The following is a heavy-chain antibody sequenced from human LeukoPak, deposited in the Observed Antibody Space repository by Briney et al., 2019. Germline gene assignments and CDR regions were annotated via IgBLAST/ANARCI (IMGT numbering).Heavy chain of an antibody. D-gene: IGHD3-9*01. Sequence: PSETLSLTCTVSGYSISSGYYWGWIRQPPGKGLEWIGSIYHSGSTYYNPSLKSRVTISVDTSKNQFSLKLSSVTAADTAVYYCASFNDILTRYDYWGQGTLVTVSS. V-gene: IGHV4-38-2*02. CDR3: ASFNDILTRYDY. J-gene: IGHJ4*02. CDR1: GYSISSGYY. CDR2: IYHSGST.